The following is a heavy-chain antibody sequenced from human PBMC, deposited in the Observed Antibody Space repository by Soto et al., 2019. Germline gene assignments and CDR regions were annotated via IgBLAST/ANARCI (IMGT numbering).Heavy chain of an antibody. CDR1: GFTFSDYY. Sequence: PGGSLRLSCAASGFTFSDYYMSWIRQAPGKGLEWVSYISSSGNTIYYADSVKGRCTISRDNAKNSLYLQMNSLRAEDTAVYYCARDRGDHRPLIDYWGQGTLVTVSS. CDR2: ISSSGNTI. V-gene: IGHV3-11*01. J-gene: IGHJ4*02. CDR3: ARDRGDHRPLIDY. D-gene: IGHD4-17*01.